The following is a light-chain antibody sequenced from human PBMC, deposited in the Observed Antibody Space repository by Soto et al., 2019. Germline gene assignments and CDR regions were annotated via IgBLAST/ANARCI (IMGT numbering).Light chain of an antibody. J-gene: IGKJ1*01. CDR3: QQYNSGPQT. CDR2: GAY. V-gene: IGKV3-15*01. CDR1: QNIGSN. Sequence: EIVLTQSPATLSVSPGESATLSCRASQNIGSNLAWYRHKPGQAPRLLLSGAYTRATGVPARFSGSGSGTEFALTISSLQSEDFAVYFCQQYNSGPQTFGQGTKVEIK.